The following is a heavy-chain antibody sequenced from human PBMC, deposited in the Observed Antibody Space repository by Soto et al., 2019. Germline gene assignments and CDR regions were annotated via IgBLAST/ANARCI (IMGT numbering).Heavy chain of an antibody. J-gene: IGHJ3*02. CDR1: GFTFSSYG. CDR2: ISYDGSNK. Sequence: GGSLRLSCAASGFTFSSYGMHWVRQAPGKGLEWVAVISYDGSNKYYADSVKGRFTISRDNSKNTLYLQMNSLRAEDTAVYYCAKDRAEAFDIWRQGTMVTVSS. CDR3: AKDRAEAFDI. V-gene: IGHV3-30*18.